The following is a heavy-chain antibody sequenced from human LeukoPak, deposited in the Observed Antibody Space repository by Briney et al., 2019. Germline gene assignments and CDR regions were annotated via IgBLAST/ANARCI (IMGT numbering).Heavy chain of an antibody. CDR3: ASPYCTNGVCSRGGGYYYYGMDV. CDR1: GYSFTSYW. J-gene: IGHJ6*02. Sequence: GESLKISCKGSGYSFTSYWISWVRQMPGKGLEWMGRIDPSDSYTNYSPSFQGHVTISADKSISTAYLQWSSLKASDTAMYYCASPYCTNGVCSRGGGYYYYGMDVWGQGTTVTVSS. D-gene: IGHD2-8*01. V-gene: IGHV5-10-1*01. CDR2: IDPSDSYT.